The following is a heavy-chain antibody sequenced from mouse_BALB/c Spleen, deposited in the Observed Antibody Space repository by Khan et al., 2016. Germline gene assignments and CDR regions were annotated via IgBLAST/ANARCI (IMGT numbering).Heavy chain of an antibody. CDR1: GYSITSDYA. CDR3: AILIYYSGSRFAY. Sequence: EVELVESGPGLVKPSQSLSLTCTVTGYSITSDYAWNWIRQFPGNKLEWMGYISYSGSTSYNPSLKSRISITRDTSKNQFFLQLNSVTTEDTATYYCAILIYYSGSRFAYWGQGTLVTVSA. V-gene: IGHV3-2*02. D-gene: IGHD1-1*01. J-gene: IGHJ3*01. CDR2: ISYSGST.